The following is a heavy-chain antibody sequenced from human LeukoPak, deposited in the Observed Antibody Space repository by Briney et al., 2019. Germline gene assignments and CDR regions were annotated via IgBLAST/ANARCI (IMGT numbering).Heavy chain of an antibody. D-gene: IGHD5-18*01. J-gene: IGHJ4*02. Sequence: EESLKISCKGSGYSFTSYWIGWVRQLPGKGLEWMGIIYPGDSDTRYSPSFQGQVTISADKSISTAYLQWSSLKASDTAMYYCARWGRDTARGGDYWGQGTLVTVSS. CDR1: GYSFTSYW. CDR2: IYPGDSDT. V-gene: IGHV5-51*01. CDR3: ARWGRDTARGGDY.